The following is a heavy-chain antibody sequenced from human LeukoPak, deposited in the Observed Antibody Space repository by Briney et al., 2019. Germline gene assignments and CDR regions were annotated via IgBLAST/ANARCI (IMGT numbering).Heavy chain of an antibody. D-gene: IGHD5-18*01. CDR3: ARGSGYTYGYPFDS. J-gene: IGHJ4*02. V-gene: IGHV4-4*07. Sequence: PSETLSLTCTASGGSISSYYWSWIRQPAGKGLQWIGRIYTSGSTNYNPSLKSRVTMSVDTSNNKFSLKLSSLTAADTAVYYCARGSGYTYGYPFDSWGQGTLVTVSS. CDR1: GGSISSYY. CDR2: IYTSGST.